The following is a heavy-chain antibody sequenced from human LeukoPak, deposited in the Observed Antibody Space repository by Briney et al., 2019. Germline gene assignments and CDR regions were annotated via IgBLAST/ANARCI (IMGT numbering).Heavy chain of an antibody. V-gene: IGHV1-18*01. D-gene: IGHD2-15*01. CDR2: ISVSNGNT. J-gene: IGHJ4*02. Sequence: EASVKVSCKASGYTFTSYGISWVRQAPGQGLEWMGWISVSNGNTNYAQKLQGRVTMTADTSTSTAYMELRSLRSDDTAVYYCARSLALGVPVADYWGRGTLVTVSS. CDR1: GYTFTSYG. CDR3: ARSLALGVPVADY.